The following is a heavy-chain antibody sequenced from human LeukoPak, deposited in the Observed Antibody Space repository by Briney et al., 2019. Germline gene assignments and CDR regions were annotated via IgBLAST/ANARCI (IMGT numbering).Heavy chain of an antibody. J-gene: IGHJ6*02. Sequence: ASVKVSCKASGYTFTSYAMNWVRQAPGQGLEWMGWINTNTGNPTYAQGFTGRFVFSLDTPVSTAYLQISSLKAEDTAVYYCARTRGYSYGSRVSFYYYYYGMDVWGQGTTVTVSS. D-gene: IGHD5-18*01. CDR2: INTNTGNP. CDR3: ARTRGYSYGSRVSFYYYYYGMDV. CDR1: GYTFTSYA. V-gene: IGHV7-4-1*02.